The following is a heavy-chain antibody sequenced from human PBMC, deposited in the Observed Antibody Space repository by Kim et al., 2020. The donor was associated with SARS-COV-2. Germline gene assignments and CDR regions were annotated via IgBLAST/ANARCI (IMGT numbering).Heavy chain of an antibody. Sequence: SETLSLTCTVSGGSISSYYWSWIRQPAGKGLEWIGRIYTSGSTNYNPSPKSRVTMSVDTSKNQFSLKLSSVTAADTAVYYCARDYYDILTGYCLDAFDIWGQGTMVTVSS. J-gene: IGHJ3*02. CDR2: IYTSGST. V-gene: IGHV4-4*07. CDR1: GGSISSYY. CDR3: ARDYYDILTGYCLDAFDI. D-gene: IGHD3-9*01.